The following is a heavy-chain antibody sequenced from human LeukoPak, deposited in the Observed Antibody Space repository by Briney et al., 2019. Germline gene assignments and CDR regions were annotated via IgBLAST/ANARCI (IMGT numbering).Heavy chain of an antibody. J-gene: IGHJ3*02. V-gene: IGHV4-59*01. CDR1: GGSISSYY. CDR3: ARDLRGQLWAPGAFDI. Sequence: SETLSLTCTVSGGSISSYYWSWIRQPPGKGLEWIGYIYYSGSTNYNPSLKSRVTISVGTSKNQFSLKLSSVTAADTAVYYCARDLRGQLWAPGAFDIWGQGTMVTVSS. CDR2: IYYSGST. D-gene: IGHD5-18*01.